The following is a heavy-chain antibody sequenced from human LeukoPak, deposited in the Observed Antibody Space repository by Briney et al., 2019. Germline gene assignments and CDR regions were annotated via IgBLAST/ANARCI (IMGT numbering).Heavy chain of an antibody. V-gene: IGHV4-39*01. D-gene: IGHD3-22*01. J-gene: IGHJ1*01. CDR3: ARRRYYDGNGYLE. CDR1: GDSVSRSDSY. Sequence: SETLSLTCSVSGDSVSRSDSYWDWIRQPPGKGLEWIETIYYSGRTYYSPSLKSRVTMSVDPSNNQSSLNLRSVPATDTALYYCARRRYYDGNGYLEWGKGTLLSVSS. CDR2: IYYSGRT.